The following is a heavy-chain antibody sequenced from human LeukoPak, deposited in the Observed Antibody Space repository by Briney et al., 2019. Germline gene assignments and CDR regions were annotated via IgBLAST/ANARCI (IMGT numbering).Heavy chain of an antibody. D-gene: IGHD3-3*01. CDR3: ARATGSYNFWSGYYFDY. CDR1: GFTVSSNY. CDR2: IYSGGST. J-gene: IGHJ4*02. Sequence: GGSLRLSCAASGFTVSSNYMSWVRQAPGKGLEWVSVIYSGGSTYYADSVKGRFTISRDNSKNTLYLQMNSLRAEDTDVYYCARATGSYNFWSGYYFDYWGQGTLVTVSS. V-gene: IGHV3-53*01.